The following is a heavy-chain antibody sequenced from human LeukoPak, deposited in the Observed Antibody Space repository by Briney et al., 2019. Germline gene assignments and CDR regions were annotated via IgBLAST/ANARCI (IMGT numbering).Heavy chain of an antibody. CDR1: GGSISSYY. Sequence: PSETLSLTCTVSGGSISSYYWSWIRQPPGKGLEWIGYIYHSGSTNYNPSLKSRVTISVDTSKNQFSLKLSSVTAADTAVYYCARLGAGYYDSSGYYSPDYWGQGTLVTVSS. J-gene: IGHJ4*02. CDR2: IYHSGST. D-gene: IGHD3-22*01. V-gene: IGHV4-59*08. CDR3: ARLGAGYYDSSGYYSPDY.